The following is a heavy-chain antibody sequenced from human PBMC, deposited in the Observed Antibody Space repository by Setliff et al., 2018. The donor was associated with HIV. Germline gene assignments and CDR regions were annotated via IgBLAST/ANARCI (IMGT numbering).Heavy chain of an antibody. J-gene: IGHJ4*02. CDR1: GGSISSGTYY. V-gene: IGHV4-61*09. CDR3: ARARDFSSGQDN. Sequence: NPSETLSLTCTVSGGSISSGTYYWSWIRQPAGKGLEWLGHIYASGRTNYSPSLMSRITISVDTSRNQFSLKLSSVTAADTAIYYCARARDFSSGQDNWGQGTLVTVSS. D-gene: IGHD3-3*01. CDR2: IYASGRT.